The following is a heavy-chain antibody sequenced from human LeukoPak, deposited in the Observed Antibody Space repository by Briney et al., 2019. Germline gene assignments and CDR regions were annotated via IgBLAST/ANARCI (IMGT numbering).Heavy chain of an antibody. CDR1: GHIVSGNY. D-gene: IGHD6-13*01. Sequence: GGSLRLSCAASGHIVSGNYMSWVRQGPGKGLEWISVIFSDGTTHYADSVKGRFTISRDNSKNTVYLQMNSLRAEDTAVYYCARDPLSSSSFDLWGQGTLVTVSS. CDR3: ARDPLSSSSFDL. J-gene: IGHJ4*02. CDR2: IFSDGTT. V-gene: IGHV3-66*01.